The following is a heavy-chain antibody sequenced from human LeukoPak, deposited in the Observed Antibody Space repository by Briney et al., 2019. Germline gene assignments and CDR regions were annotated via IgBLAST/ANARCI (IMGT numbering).Heavy chain of an antibody. Sequence: RASVKVSCKVSGYTLTELSMHWVRQAPGKGLEWMGGFDPEDGETIYAQKFQGRVTMTEDTSTDTAYMELSSLRSEDTAVYYCATGGYDSSGYYYGWFDPWGQGTLVTVSS. CDR1: GYTLTELS. V-gene: IGHV1-24*01. CDR3: ATGGYDSSGYYYGWFDP. J-gene: IGHJ5*02. D-gene: IGHD3-22*01. CDR2: FDPEDGET.